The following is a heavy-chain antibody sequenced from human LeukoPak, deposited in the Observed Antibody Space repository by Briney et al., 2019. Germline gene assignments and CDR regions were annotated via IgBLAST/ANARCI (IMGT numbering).Heavy chain of an antibody. J-gene: IGHJ4*02. CDR2: ISGSGDIT. V-gene: IGHV3-23*01. CDR1: GFTFSSYT. CDR3: TKSRGIRDNSGWRTYDY. D-gene: IGHD6-19*01. Sequence: PGGSLRLSCEASGFTFSSYTMSWVRQAPGKGLEWVSVISGSGDITYYADSVKGRFTFSRDNSKNTLYLQMNSLRAEDTAVYYCTKSRGIRDNSGWRTYDYWGQGTLVTVSS.